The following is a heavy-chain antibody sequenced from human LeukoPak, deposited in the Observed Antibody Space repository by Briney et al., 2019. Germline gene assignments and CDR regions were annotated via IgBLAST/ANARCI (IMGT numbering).Heavy chain of an antibody. D-gene: IGHD3-22*01. V-gene: IGHV5-51*01. CDR3: ANSAYASSGYYYAY. CDR2: FYPGDSDT. CDR1: GYRFTSYW. J-gene: IGHJ4*02. Sequence: GEPLKTPCKGLGYRFTSYWIGWVREMPGKGVGWGGVFYPGDSDTRYSPSFQGQNTISADKSISTAYLQSSSLKASATAMYSCANSAYASSGYYYAYWGQGTLVTVSS.